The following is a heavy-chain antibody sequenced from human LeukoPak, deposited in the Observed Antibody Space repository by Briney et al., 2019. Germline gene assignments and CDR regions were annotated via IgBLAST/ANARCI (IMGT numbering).Heavy chain of an antibody. V-gene: IGHV3-33*06. CDR3: AKPTRGSGSFLIEY. D-gene: IGHD1-26*01. J-gene: IGHJ4*02. Sequence: GGSLRLSCAASGFTFSSCGMHWVRQAPGKGLEWVAVIWNDGSYADSVKGRFTISRVNSKNTLYLEMNSLRAEDTAVYYCAKPTRGSGSFLIEYWGQGTLVTVSS. CDR1: GFTFSSCG. CDR2: IWNDGS.